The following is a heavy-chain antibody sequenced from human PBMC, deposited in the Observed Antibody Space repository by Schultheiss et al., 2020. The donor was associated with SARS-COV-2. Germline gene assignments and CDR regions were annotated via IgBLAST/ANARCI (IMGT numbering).Heavy chain of an antibody. CDR3: ARDGDDFWSGYSPIDY. Sequence: GESLKISCAASGFTFSSYGMHWVRQAPGKGLEWVAVIWYDGSNKYYADSVKGRFTISRDNSKNTLYLQMNSLRAEDTAVYYCARDGDDFWSGYSPIDYWGQGTLVTVSS. D-gene: IGHD3-3*01. V-gene: IGHV3-33*01. J-gene: IGHJ4*02. CDR1: GFTFSSYG. CDR2: IWYDGSNK.